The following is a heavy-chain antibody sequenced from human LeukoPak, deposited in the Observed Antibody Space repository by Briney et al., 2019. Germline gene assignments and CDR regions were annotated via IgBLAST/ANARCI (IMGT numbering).Heavy chain of an antibody. D-gene: IGHD5-18*01. CDR1: GGTFSSYA. CDR3: ARDRQKLQLWSSPGGYYGMDV. J-gene: IGHJ6*04. CDR2: IIPILGTA. V-gene: IGHV1-69*01. Sequence: ASVKVSCKASGGTFSSYAISWVRQAPGQGLEWMGGIIPILGTANYAQKFQGRVTITADESTSTAYMELSSLRSEDTAVYYCARDRQKLQLWSSPGGYYGMDVWGKGTTVTVSS.